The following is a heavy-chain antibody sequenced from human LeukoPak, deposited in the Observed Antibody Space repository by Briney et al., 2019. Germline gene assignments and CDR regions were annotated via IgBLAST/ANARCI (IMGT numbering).Heavy chain of an antibody. V-gene: IGHV3-30*03. J-gene: IGHJ4*02. CDR1: GFTFSSYS. CDR3: ARDGNWGPYYFDY. CDR2: ISYDGSNK. D-gene: IGHD7-27*01. Sequence: GGSLRLSCAASGFTFSSYSMTWVRQAPGKGLEWVAVISYDGSNKYYADSVKGRFTSSRDNSKNTLYLQMNSLRAEDTAVYYCARDGNWGPYYFDYWGQGTLVTVSS.